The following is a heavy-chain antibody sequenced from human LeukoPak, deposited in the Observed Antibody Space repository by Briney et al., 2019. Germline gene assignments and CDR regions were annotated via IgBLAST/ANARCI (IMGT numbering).Heavy chain of an antibody. J-gene: IGHJ4*02. Sequence: SQTLSLTCTVSGGSISSGDYYWSWIRQPPGKGLEWIGYIYYSGSTYYNPSLKSRVTISVDTSKNQFSLKLSSVTAADTAVYYCARSLDTAMDPLDYWGQGTLSPSPQ. V-gene: IGHV4-30-4*08. CDR3: ARSLDTAMDPLDY. CDR2: IYYSGST. D-gene: IGHD5-18*01. CDR1: GGSISSGDYY.